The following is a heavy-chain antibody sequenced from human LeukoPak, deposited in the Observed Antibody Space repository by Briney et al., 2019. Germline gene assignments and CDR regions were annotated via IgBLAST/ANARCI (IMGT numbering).Heavy chain of an antibody. Sequence: GGSLRLSCAASRFSVNRNYMTWVSEAPGKGLEGGSIIYSGGITYYADSVKGRFTISRDNSKNTLYLQMNSLRAEDTAVYYCARVRGRFGELLVDFAWFWGQGTLVTVSS. J-gene: IGHJ4*02. CDR1: RFSVNRNY. V-gene: IGHV3-66*01. CDR3: ARVRGRFGELLVDFAWF. D-gene: IGHD3-10*01. CDR2: IYSGGIT.